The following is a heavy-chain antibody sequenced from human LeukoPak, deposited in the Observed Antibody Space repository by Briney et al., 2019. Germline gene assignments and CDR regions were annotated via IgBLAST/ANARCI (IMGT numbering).Heavy chain of an antibody. CDR3: ARDKIVGATHFDY. Sequence: GGSLRLSCAASGFTFSRYSMNWVRQAPGKGLEWVSSISISSNYIYYADSLKGRFTISRDNAKNSLYLQMNSLRAEDTAVYYCARDKIVGATHFDYWGQGTLVTASS. D-gene: IGHD1-26*01. CDR2: ISISSNYI. J-gene: IGHJ4*02. CDR1: GFTFSRYS. V-gene: IGHV3-21*01.